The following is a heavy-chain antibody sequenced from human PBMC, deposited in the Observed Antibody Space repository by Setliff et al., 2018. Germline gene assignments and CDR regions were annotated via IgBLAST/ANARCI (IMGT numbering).Heavy chain of an antibody. CDR1: GFDFGSYA. CDR3: AKPQRYYYDTAAIDY. Sequence: GGSLRLSCAASGFDFGSYAMNWVRQAPGKGLEWVSTISGRGDTTYYADSVKGRFTISRDNSKNTLSLQINSLKGEDTAVYYCAKPQRYYYDTAAIDYWGQGTLVTVSS. CDR2: ISGRGDTT. J-gene: IGHJ4*02. D-gene: IGHD3-22*01. V-gene: IGHV3-23*01.